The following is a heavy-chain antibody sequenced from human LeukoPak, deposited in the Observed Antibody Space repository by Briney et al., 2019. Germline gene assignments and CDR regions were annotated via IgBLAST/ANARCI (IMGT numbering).Heavy chain of an antibody. CDR1: GFTVSSNY. Sequence: GGSLRLSCAASGFTVSSNYMSWVRQAPGKGLDWVSVIYSGGSTYYADSVKGRFTISRDNSKNTLYLQMNSLRAEDTAVYYCARGVEPLAANTLAYWGQGTLVTVSS. V-gene: IGHV3-53*01. D-gene: IGHD1-14*01. CDR3: ARGVEPLAANTLAY. J-gene: IGHJ4*02. CDR2: IYSGGST.